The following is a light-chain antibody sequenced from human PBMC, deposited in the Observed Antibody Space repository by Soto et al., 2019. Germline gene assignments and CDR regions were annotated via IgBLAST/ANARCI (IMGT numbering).Light chain of an antibody. CDR1: QTTNTW. CDR3: QQYISYPYT. CDR2: DAS. V-gene: IGKV1-5*01. J-gene: IGKJ2*01. Sequence: DIPMTQFPSTLSASVGDRVTITCRASQTTNTWLAWYQQKPGKAPKLLIYDASSLEGGVPSRFSASGSGTEFTLTISSLQPVDLATYYCQQYISYPYTFGQGTKVESK.